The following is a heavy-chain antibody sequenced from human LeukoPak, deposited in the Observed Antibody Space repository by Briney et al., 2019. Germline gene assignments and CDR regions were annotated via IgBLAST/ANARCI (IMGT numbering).Heavy chain of an antibody. V-gene: IGHV3-11*01. J-gene: IGHJ4*02. Sequence: GSLRLSCEASGFTFSDSFMSWIRQAPGKGLAWIAYISSRSRTTHYADSVKGRFTISRDSAKSSLFLQMDSLRAEDTAVYYCARHSQQLVFSPFDYWGQGSVVTVSS. CDR2: ISSRSRTT. CDR3: ARHSQQLVFSPFDY. D-gene: IGHD6-6*01. CDR1: GFTFSDSF.